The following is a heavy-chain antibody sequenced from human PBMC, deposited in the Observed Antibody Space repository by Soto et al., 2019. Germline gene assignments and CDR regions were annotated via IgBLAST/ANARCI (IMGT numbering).Heavy chain of an antibody. D-gene: IGHD3-10*01. V-gene: IGHV1-69*01. CDR3: ARVDYDSTYGFYYYGLDV. CDR1: GGTFSSYS. J-gene: IGHJ6*02. Sequence: QVHLVQSGAEVKKPGSSVRVSCKTSGGTFSSYSFTWVRQAPGQGLEWMGAIIPILNTANFAQQFQSRVTITADEPTSTVYMDLSSLSPDDTAVYYCARVDYDSTYGFYYYGLDVWGQGTTVTVSS. CDR2: IIPILNTA.